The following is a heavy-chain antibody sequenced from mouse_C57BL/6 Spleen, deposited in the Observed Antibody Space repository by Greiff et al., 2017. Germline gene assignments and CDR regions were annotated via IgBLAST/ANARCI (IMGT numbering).Heavy chain of an antibody. CDR2: IDPANGHT. J-gene: IGHJ4*01. D-gene: IGHD2-5*01. CDR1: GFNIKNTY. V-gene: IGHV14-3*01. CDR3: AIGYSNYAMDY. Sequence: VQLQQSVAELVRPGASVKLSCTASGFNIKNTYMPWVKQRPEQGLEWIGKIDPANGHTNYAPKFQGKATITADTSSNTAYLQLSSLTSEDTAIYYCAIGYSNYAMDYWGQGTSVTVAS.